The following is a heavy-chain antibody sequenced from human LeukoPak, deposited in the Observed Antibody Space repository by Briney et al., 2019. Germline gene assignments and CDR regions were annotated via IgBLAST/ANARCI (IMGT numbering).Heavy chain of an antibody. CDR3: ARLSGSGPYYFDS. D-gene: IGHD3-10*01. V-gene: IGHV3-21*01. CDR1: GFTFTSYS. CDR2: ISSDSTYI. Sequence: GGSLRLSCAASGFTFTSYSSTWVRQAPGKGLEWVSSISSDSTYIYYADSVKGRFTISRDNAKNSLYLQMNSLRAEDTAVYYCARLSGSGPYYFDSWGQGTLVTVSS. J-gene: IGHJ4*02.